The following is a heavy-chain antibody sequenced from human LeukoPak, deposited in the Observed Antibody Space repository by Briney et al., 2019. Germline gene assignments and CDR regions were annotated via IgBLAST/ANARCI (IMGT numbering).Heavy chain of an antibody. V-gene: IGHV3-43*02. J-gene: IGHJ4*02. CDR2: ISGDGGST. CDR1: GFTFDDYA. CDR3: AKDLDYYGSGSAFVY. Sequence: PGGSLRLSCAASGFTFDDYAMHWVRQAPGKGLEWVSLISGDGGSTYYADSVKGRFTISRDNSKNTLYLQMNSLRAEDTAVYYCAKDLDYYGSGSAFVYWGQGTLVTVSS. D-gene: IGHD3-10*01.